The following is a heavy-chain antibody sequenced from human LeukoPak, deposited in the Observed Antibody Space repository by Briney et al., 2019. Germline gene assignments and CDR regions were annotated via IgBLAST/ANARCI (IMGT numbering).Heavy chain of an antibody. D-gene: IGHD3-22*01. CDR1: GFTFSSYS. CDR2: ISSSSSYI. Sequence: GGSLRLSCAASGFTFSSYSMNWVRQAPGKGLEWVSSISSSSSYIYYADSVKGRFTISRDNAKNSLYLQMNSLRAEDTAVYYCIRNYYDSSGYLSFDYWGQGTLVTVSS. V-gene: IGHV3-21*04. J-gene: IGHJ4*02. CDR3: IRNYYDSSGYLSFDY.